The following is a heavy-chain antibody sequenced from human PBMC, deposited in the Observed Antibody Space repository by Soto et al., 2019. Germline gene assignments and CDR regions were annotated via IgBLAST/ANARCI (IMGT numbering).Heavy chain of an antibody. CDR2: INPDSGGT. Sequence: GASVKVSCKASGYTFTGYYMHLLLQAPGQGLEWMGWINPDSGGTNYAQKVQGRVTMTRDTSISTAYMELSRLRSDDTAVYYCATEDTAMVTGGYWGQGTLVTVSS. J-gene: IGHJ4*02. CDR3: ATEDTAMVTGGY. CDR1: GYTFTGYY. D-gene: IGHD5-18*01. V-gene: IGHV1-2*02.